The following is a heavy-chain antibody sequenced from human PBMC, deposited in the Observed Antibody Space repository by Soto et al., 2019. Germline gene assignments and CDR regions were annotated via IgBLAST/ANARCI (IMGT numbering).Heavy chain of an antibody. CDR2: TYYSGST. J-gene: IGHJ4*02. D-gene: IGHD6-13*01. CDR1: GGSISSYY. V-gene: IGHV4-59*01. Sequence: QVQLQESGPGLVKPSETLSLTCTVSGGSISSYYWSWIRQPPGKGLEWIGYTYYSGSTNYNPSLKSRVTISVDTSKNQFSLKLSSVTAADTAVYYCARGASSWYYFDYWGQGTLVTVSS. CDR3: ARGASSWYYFDY.